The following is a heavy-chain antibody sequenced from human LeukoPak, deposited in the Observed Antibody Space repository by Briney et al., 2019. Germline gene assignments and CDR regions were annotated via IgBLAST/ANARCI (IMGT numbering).Heavy chain of an antibody. CDR2: ISASGTLT. CDR3: ARDGTPIYSSGWVYMDV. CDR1: GFSFSSYE. Sequence: GSPRLSCAASGFSFSSYEMNWVRQAPGKGLEWISYISASGTLTHYADSVEGRFTISRDNAKNSLYLQMNSLRGEDTAVYYCARDGTPIYSSGWVYMDVWGKGTTVTISS. D-gene: IGHD6-25*01. J-gene: IGHJ6*04. V-gene: IGHV3-48*03.